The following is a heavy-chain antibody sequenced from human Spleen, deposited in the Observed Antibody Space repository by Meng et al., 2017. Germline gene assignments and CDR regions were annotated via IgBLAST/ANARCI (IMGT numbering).Heavy chain of an antibody. CDR2: INHSGST. CDR1: GGSFSGYY. V-gene: IGHV4-34*01. J-gene: IGHJ4*02. D-gene: IGHD2-15*01. Sequence: QVQLQQWGAGLLKPSESLSLPCAVYGGSFSGYYWSWIRQPPGKGLEWIGEINHSGSTNYNPSLKSRVTISVDTSKNQFSLKLSSVTAADTAVYYCASLQDSIEYFDYWGQGTLVTVSS. CDR3: ASLQDSIEYFDY.